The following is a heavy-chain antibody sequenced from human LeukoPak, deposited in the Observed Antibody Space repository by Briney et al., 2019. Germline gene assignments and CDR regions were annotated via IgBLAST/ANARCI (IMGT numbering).Heavy chain of an antibody. CDR2: IYYSGST. CDR1: GGSISSSSYY. CDR3: ASYGDYVGMIDY. Sequence: SETLSLTCTVSGGSISSSSYYWGWIRQPPGKGLEWIGSIYYSGSTYYNPSLKSRVTISVDTSKNQFSLKLSSVTAADTAVYYCASYGDYVGMIDYWGQGTLVTVSS. J-gene: IGHJ4*02. D-gene: IGHD4-17*01. V-gene: IGHV4-39*07.